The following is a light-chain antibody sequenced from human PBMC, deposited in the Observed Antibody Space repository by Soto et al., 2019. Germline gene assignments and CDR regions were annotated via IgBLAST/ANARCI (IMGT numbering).Light chain of an antibody. CDR1: QSISSW. Sequence: DIQMTQSPSTLSASVGDRVTITCRASQSISSWLAWYQQKPGKAPKLLIYKASSLESEVPSRFSGTGSGTEFTLTISSLQPDDFATYYCQQHNSDPYTFGQGTKLEIK. J-gene: IGKJ2*01. CDR2: KAS. CDR3: QQHNSDPYT. V-gene: IGKV1-5*03.